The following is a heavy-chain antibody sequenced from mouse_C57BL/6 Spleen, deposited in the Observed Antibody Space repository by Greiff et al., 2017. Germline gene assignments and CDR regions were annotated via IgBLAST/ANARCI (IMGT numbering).Heavy chain of an antibody. CDR2: ISSGSSTI. Sequence: EVQRVESGGGLVKPGGSLKLSCAASGFTFSDYGMHWVRQAPEKGLEWVAYISSGSSTIYYADPVKGRFTISRDNAKNTLFLQMTSLRSEDTAMYYCASWGTTVGAMDYWGQGTSVTVSS. V-gene: IGHV5-17*01. CDR3: ASWGTTVGAMDY. D-gene: IGHD1-1*01. CDR1: GFTFSDYG. J-gene: IGHJ4*01.